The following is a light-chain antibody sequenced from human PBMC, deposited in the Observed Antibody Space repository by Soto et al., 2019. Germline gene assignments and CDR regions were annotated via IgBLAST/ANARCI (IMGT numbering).Light chain of an antibody. V-gene: IGLV1-36*01. J-gene: IGLJ3*02. CDR2: YDD. Sequence: QSVLTQPPSVSEAPRQRVTISCSGSRSNVGNNAVNWYQQLPGKAPKLLIYYDDLLPSGVSDRFSGSKSGTSASLAISGLPSEDEADYYCAVWDDSLNGVVFGGGTKLTVL. CDR1: RSNVGNNA. CDR3: AVWDDSLNGVV.